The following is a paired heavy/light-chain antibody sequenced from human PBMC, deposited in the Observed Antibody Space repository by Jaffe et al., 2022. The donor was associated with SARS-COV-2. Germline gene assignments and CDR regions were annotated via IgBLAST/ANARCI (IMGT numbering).Heavy chain of an antibody. J-gene: IGHJ3*01. CDR2: IWYDGSDK. CDR1: GFTFSNYG. D-gene: IGHD2-15*01. Sequence: QVQLVESGGGVVQPGRSLRLSCAASGFTFSNYGMHWVRQAPGKGLEGVAIIWYDGSDKYYADSMKGRFTISRDNSKNTLYLQMNSLRAEDTAVYYCARGPGSAVHASAFDVWGQGTMVTVSS. CDR3: ARGPGSAVHASAFDV. V-gene: IGHV3-33*01.
Light chain of an antibody. CDR1: SSDVGGYNY. V-gene: IGLV2-11*01. Sequence: QSALTQPRSVSGSPGQSITISCTGTSSDVGGYNYVSWYQQHPGKAPKLLIYDVSERPSGVPDRFSGSKSGNTASLTISGLQAEDEADYYCYSYAGSYTLWVFGGGTKLTVL. J-gene: IGLJ3*02. CDR2: DVS. CDR3: YSYAGSYTLWV.